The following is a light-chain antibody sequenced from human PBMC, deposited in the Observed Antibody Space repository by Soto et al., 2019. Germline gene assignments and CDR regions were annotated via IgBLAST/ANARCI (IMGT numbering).Light chain of an antibody. J-gene: IGKJ2*01. CDR1: QSISTW. Sequence: DIQMTQSPSTLSASVGDRVIITCRASQSISTWLAWYQQKPGKAPNPLIYDASTLQSGVPLRFSGSGSGTEFTLTISSLQPDDFATYYCQQYNSYWYTFGQGTRLEIK. CDR3: QQYNSYWYT. CDR2: DAS. V-gene: IGKV1-5*01.